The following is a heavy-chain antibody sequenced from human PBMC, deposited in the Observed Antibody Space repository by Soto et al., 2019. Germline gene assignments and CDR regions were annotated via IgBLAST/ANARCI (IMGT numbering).Heavy chain of an antibody. J-gene: IGHJ4*02. V-gene: IGHV3-33*01. CDR3: ARDPGVTNYYFDL. Sequence: QVQLVESGGGVVQPGESLRLSCTASGFTFRTYGFHWVRQAPGKGLEWVALIWHDGSIKDYADSVKGRFTVSRDDSKSTLYLQMNSLRAEDTAVYSCARDPGVTNYYFDLWGQGTPVTVSS. CDR1: GFTFRTYG. D-gene: IGHD5-18*01. CDR2: IWHDGSIK.